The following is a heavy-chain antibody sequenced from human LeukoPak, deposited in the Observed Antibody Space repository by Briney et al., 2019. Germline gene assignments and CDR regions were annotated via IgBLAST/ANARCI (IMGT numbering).Heavy chain of an antibody. CDR1: GDSISSYY. V-gene: IGHV4-59*01. CDR2: IYYSGST. Sequence: ASETLSLTCTVSGDSISSYYWSWIRQPPGKGLEWIGYIYYSGSTNYNPSLKSRVTISVDTSKNQFSLKLSSVTAADTAVYYCARAYVGYCSSTSCYSFNAFDIWGQGTMVTVSS. D-gene: IGHD2-2*02. CDR3: ARAYVGYCSSTSCYSFNAFDI. J-gene: IGHJ3*02.